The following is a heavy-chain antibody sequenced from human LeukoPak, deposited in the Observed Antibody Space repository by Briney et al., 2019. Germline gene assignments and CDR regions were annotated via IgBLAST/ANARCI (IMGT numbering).Heavy chain of an antibody. D-gene: IGHD1-1*01. CDR3: ARVGDWNDLVY. V-gene: IGHV4-39*01. CDR1: GGSISSNGYY. Sequence: SETLSLTCSVSGGSISSNGYYWGWIRQPPGKGLEWIGAIYYSGSAYYNPSLKSRVTISVDTSKNQFSLKVTSVTAADTAVYYCARVGDWNDLVYWGQGILATVSS. CDR2: IYYSGSA. J-gene: IGHJ4*02.